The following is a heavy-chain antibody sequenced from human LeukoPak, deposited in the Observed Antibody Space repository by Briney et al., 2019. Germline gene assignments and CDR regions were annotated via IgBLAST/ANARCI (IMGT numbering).Heavy chain of an antibody. J-gene: IGHJ6*04. CDR3: ARAITMLLMDV. CDR2: IYYSGST. D-gene: IGHD3-10*02. Sequence: SETLSFPCTVSGGSISSYYWSWIRQPPGKGLEWIGYIYYSGSTNYNPSLKSRVTISVDTSKNQFSLKLSSVTAADTAVYYCARAITMLLMDVWGKGTKVTVSS. CDR1: GGSISSYY. V-gene: IGHV4-59*01.